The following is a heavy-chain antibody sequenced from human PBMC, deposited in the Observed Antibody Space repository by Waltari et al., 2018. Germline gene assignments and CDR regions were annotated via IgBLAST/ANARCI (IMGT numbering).Heavy chain of an antibody. CDR2: LRFDGDYK. CDR1: GFTFTNYA. Sequence: QVQVVESGGGVVQPGVSLRISCAASGFTFTNYAVHWFRQAPGKGLEWVPVLRFDGDYKFYAGSVEGRFTISRNNSNNTLYLQMTTLKKEDTGVYYCAVSLTHHWYFDLWGRGTQVTVSS. V-gene: IGHV3-30-3*01. CDR3: AVSLTHHWYFDL. J-gene: IGHJ2*01.